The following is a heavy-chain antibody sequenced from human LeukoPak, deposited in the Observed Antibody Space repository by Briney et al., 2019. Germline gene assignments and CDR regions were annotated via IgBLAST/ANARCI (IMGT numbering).Heavy chain of an antibody. Sequence: GGSLRLSCAASGFSFINYAMSWVRQAPARGPEWLSSMKGGGETFYADSVKGRFTLSRDDSRNTVYLQLNNLRVEDTAIYYCAKEQYQLLSGYWGQGTLVTVSS. D-gene: IGHD2-2*01. CDR1: GFSFINYA. V-gene: IGHV3-23*01. CDR3: AKEQYQLLSGY. CDR2: MKGGGET. J-gene: IGHJ4*02.